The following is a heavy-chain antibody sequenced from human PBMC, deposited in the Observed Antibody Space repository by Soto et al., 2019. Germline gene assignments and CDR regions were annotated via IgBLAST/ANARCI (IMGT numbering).Heavy chain of an antibody. Sequence: QVQLVQSGAEVKKPGASVKVSCKASGYTFTSYYMHWVRQAPGQGLEWMGIINPSGGSTSYAQKFQGRGTMTRDTSTSTGYMELSSLRSEDTAVYYCARADPAAGWAEDYWGQGTLVTVSS. J-gene: IGHJ4*02. V-gene: IGHV1-46*01. D-gene: IGHD6-13*01. CDR2: INPSGGST. CDR3: ARADPAAGWAEDY. CDR1: GYTFTSYY.